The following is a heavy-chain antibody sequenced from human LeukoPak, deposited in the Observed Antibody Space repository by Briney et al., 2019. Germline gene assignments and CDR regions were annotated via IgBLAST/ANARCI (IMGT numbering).Heavy chain of an antibody. CDR2: INHSGST. D-gene: IGHD1-20*01. V-gene: IGHV4-34*01. CDR1: GGSFSGYY. J-gene: IGHJ4*02. Sequence: SETLSLTCAVYGGSFSGYYWSWIRQPPGKGLEWIGEINHSGSTNYNPSLKSRVTISVDTSKNQFSLKLSSVTAADTAVYYCARIERRWYNSNSVGYWGQGTLVTVSS. CDR3: ARIERRWYNSNSVGY.